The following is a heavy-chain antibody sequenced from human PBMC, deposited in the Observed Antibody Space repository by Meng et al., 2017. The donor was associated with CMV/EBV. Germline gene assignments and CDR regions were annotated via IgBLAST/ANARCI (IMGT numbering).Heavy chain of an antibody. CDR1: GGSLSSRSYY. CDR3: ARDYGDLRQDY. CDR2: IYYSGST. J-gene: IGHJ4*02. Sequence: HLPLKRSGPGLVEPSETQSLTCTVSGGSLSSRSYYWGLIRQPPGKGLEWIGSIYYSGSTYYNPSLKSRVTISVDTSKNQFSLKLSSVTAADTAVYYCARDYGDLRQDYWGQGTLVTVSS. V-gene: IGHV4-39*07. D-gene: IGHD4-17*01.